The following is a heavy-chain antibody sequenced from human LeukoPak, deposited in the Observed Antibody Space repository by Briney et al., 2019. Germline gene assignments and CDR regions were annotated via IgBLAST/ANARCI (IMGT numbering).Heavy chain of an antibody. CDR1: GFTFSSYG. Sequence: GGSLRLFCAASGFTFSSYGMHWVRPAPGKGLEWVAFIRYDGSNKYYADSVKGRFTISRDNSKNTLYLQMNSLRAEDTAVYYCAKDQSYSSSTPDYWGQGTLVTVSS. CDR3: AKDQSYSSSTPDY. D-gene: IGHD6-6*01. V-gene: IGHV3-30*02. CDR2: IRYDGSNK. J-gene: IGHJ4*02.